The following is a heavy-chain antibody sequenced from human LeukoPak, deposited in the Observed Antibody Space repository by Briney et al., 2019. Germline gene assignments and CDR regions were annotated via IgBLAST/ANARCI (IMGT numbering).Heavy chain of an antibody. CDR1: GYTFTSYG. Sequence: ASVKVSCKASGYTFTSYGSSWVRQAPGQGLEWMGWISAYNGNTNYAQKLQGRVTMTTDTSTSTAYMELRSLRSDDTAVYYCARASLTAMVLFGDVWGKGTRSPSPQ. J-gene: IGHJ6*04. D-gene: IGHD5-18*01. CDR3: ARASLTAMVLFGDV. V-gene: IGHV1-18*01. CDR2: ISAYNGNT.